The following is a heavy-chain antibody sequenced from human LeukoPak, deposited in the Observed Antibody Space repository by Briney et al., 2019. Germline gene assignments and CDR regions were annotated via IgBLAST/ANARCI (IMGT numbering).Heavy chain of an antibody. D-gene: IGHD3-22*01. J-gene: IGHJ4*02. Sequence: PGWSLRLSCAASGFTFSSYAMSWVRQAPGKGLEWVSSISGSGGNTYYADSVKGRFTISRDNSKNTLYLQMNSLRAEDTAVYYCAKDQSRGGGYHLPGYWGQGTLVTVSS. CDR1: GFTFSSYA. V-gene: IGHV3-23*01. CDR2: ISGSGGNT. CDR3: AKDQSRGGGYHLPGY.